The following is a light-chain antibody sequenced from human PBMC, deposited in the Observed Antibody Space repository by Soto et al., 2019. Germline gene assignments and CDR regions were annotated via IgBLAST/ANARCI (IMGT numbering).Light chain of an antibody. V-gene: IGKV1-39*01. Sequence: DIQMTQSPSSLSASVGDRVTITCRASQSISNYLNWYQQKPGKAPKLLIYAASSLQSGVPSRFSDSGSGTDFTLTIISLQPEDLATYYCQQSYGASWTFGQGTKVEIK. CDR3: QQSYGASWT. CDR1: QSISNY. J-gene: IGKJ1*01. CDR2: AAS.